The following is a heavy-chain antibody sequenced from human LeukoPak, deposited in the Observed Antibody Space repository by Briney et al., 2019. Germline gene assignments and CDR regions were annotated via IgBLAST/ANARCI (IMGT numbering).Heavy chain of an antibody. V-gene: IGHV4-59*01. CDR1: GGSIRSYY. J-gene: IGHJ2*01. CDR3: ARDYSTSFLYFDL. Sequence: SETLSLTCSVSGGSIRSYYWAWIRQPPGKGLEWVGHVYHTGSTNSNPSLKSRVTISIDTSKNQFSLRLSSVTAADTAVYFCARDYSTSFLYFDLWGGGTLVTVSS. CDR2: VYHTGST. D-gene: IGHD2-2*01.